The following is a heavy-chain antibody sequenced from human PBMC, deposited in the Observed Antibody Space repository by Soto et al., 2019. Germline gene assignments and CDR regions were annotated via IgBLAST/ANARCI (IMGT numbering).Heavy chain of an antibody. Sequence: GGSLRLSCAASGFTFSTYSMYWVRQAPGKGLEWVSYISSSSSTIYYSDSVKGRFTISRDNAKNSLHLQMNSLRAEDTAVYYCARDPVHPVSKIDYWGQGTLVTVSS. D-gene: IGHD6-6*01. CDR2: ISSSSSTI. CDR1: GFTFSTYS. J-gene: IGHJ4*02. V-gene: IGHV3-48*01. CDR3: ARDPVHPVSKIDY.